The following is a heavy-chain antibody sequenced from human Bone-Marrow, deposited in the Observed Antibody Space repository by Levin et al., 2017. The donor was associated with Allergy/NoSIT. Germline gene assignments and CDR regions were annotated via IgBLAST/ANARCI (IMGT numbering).Heavy chain of an antibody. CDR3: ARAPGTVWFDP. CDR2: ISYDGSNK. Sequence: GGSLRLSCAASGFTFSSYAMHWVRQAPGKGLEWVAVISYDGSNKYYADSVKGRFTISRDNSKNTLYLQMNSLRAEDTAVYYCARAPGTVWFDPWGQGTLVTVSS. D-gene: IGHD1-14*01. V-gene: IGHV3-30*04. CDR1: GFTFSSYA. J-gene: IGHJ5*02.